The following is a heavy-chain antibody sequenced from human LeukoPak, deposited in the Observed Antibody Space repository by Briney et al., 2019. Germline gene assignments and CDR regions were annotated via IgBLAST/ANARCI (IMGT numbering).Heavy chain of an antibody. J-gene: IGHJ3*02. CDR1: GGAISFYY. CDR3: ARGGSIVGATPHDTFDI. D-gene: IGHD1-26*01. Sequence: PETLSLTCTVSGGAISFYYWSWIRQPPGKGLDWIAYMYYSGSTNYNPSLKSRVTISVDTSKNQFSLKLSSVTAADTAVYYRARGGSIVGATPHDTFDIWGQGTMVTVSS. V-gene: IGHV4-59*01. CDR2: MYYSGST.